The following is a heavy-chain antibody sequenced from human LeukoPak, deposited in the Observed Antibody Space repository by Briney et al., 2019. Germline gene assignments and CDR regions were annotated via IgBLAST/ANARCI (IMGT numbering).Heavy chain of an antibody. CDR1: GGSFSGYY. Sequence: SETLSLTCADYGGSFSGYYWSCIRQPPGKGLEWIGEINHSGSTDYNPSLKSRVTISVDTSKNQFSLKLSSVTAADTAVYYCARHDCSGGSCYSEGNWFDPWGQGTLVTVSS. V-gene: IGHV4-34*01. J-gene: IGHJ5*02. CDR3: ARHDCSGGSCYSEGNWFDP. D-gene: IGHD2-15*01. CDR2: INHSGST.